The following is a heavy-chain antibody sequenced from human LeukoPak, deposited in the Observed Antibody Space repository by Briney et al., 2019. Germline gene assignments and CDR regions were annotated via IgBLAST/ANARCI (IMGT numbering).Heavy chain of an antibody. CDR3: ARVRSSPEDY. CDR2: ISSSSTI. Sequence: PGGSLRLSCAASGFTFSSYSMNWVRQAPGKGLEWVSYISSSSTIYYADSVKGRFTISRDNAKNSLYLQMNSLRAEDTAVYYCARVRSSPEDYWGQGTLVTVSS. D-gene: IGHD6-6*01. J-gene: IGHJ4*02. CDR1: GFTFSSYS. V-gene: IGHV3-48*01.